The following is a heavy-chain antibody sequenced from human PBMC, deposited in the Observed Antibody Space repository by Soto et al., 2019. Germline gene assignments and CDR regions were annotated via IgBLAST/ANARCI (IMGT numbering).Heavy chain of an antibody. CDR1: GFTFSSYA. D-gene: IGHD5-18*01. CDR2: ISGSGGST. V-gene: IGHV3-23*01. J-gene: IGHJ4*02. Sequence: EVQLLESGGGLVQPGGSLRLSCAASGFTFSSYAMSWVRQAPGKGLEWVSAISGSGGSTYYADSVKGRFTISRDNSKNTLYLQMNSMRAEDTAVYYCAKDGGYSYGYAYWGQGTLVTVSS. CDR3: AKDGGYSYGYAY.